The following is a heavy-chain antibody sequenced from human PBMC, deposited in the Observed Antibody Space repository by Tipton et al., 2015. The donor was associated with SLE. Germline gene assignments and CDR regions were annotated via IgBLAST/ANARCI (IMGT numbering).Heavy chain of an antibody. V-gene: IGHV4-4*07. CDR3: ARDPPGLENSFDL. J-gene: IGHJ3*01. CDR2: LYIYGTT. D-gene: IGHD1-1*01. CDR1: GGSLHSHF. Sequence: TLSLTCTLSGGSLHSHFWNLFRQPAGKGREWIGRLYIYGTTSYNPSLQSRVTMSLDTSKNQFSLKLSSVTAADTAVYYCARDPPGLENSFDLWGQGTLVTVSS.